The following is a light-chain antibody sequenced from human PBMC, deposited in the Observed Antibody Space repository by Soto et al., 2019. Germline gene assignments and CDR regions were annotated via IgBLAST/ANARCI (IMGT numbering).Light chain of an antibody. CDR3: QQADTFPIT. CDR2: AAS. Sequence: EIQMTQYHSILSASVGDRVTITCRSSQTITNWLAWYQQKPGKAPKLLIYAASSLQSGVPSRFSGSGFGTDFTLTISSLQPEDSAIYYCQQADTFPITFGQGTRLEIK. J-gene: IGKJ5*01. CDR1: QTITNW. V-gene: IGKV1-12*01.